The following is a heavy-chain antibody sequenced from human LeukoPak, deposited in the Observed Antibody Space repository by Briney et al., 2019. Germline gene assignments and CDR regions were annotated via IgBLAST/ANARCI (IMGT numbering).Heavy chain of an antibody. Sequence: SETLSLTCTVSGGSISSSSYCWGWIRQPPGKGLEWIGSIYYSGRTYYNPSLKSRVTISVDTSKNQFSLKLSSVTAADTAVYYCARVSWFPGTSYYYMDVWGKGTTVTVSS. CDR1: GGSISSSSYC. V-gene: IGHV4-39*07. CDR2: IYYSGRT. J-gene: IGHJ6*03. D-gene: IGHD1-1*01. CDR3: ARVSWFPGTSYYYMDV.